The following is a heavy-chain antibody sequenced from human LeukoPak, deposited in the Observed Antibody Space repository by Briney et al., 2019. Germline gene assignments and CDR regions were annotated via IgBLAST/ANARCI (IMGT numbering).Heavy chain of an antibody. CDR2: ISAYNGNT. V-gene: IGHV1-18*01. J-gene: IGHJ4*02. Sequence: ASVKVSCKASGYTFTSYGISWVRQAPGQGLEWMGWISAYNGNTNYAQKLQGRVTMTTDTSTSTAYMELRSLRSDDTAGYYCARDGTRYCSSTSCPLDYWGQGTLVTVSS. D-gene: IGHD2-2*01. CDR1: GYTFTSYG. CDR3: ARDGTRYCSSTSCPLDY.